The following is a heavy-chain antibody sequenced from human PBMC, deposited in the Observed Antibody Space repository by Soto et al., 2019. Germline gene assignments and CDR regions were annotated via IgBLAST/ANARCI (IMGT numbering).Heavy chain of an antibody. Sequence: GGSLRLSCAASGFNVNSDYMNWVRQTPGKGLEWVASIYSGESTYYADSVRGRFTISSDKSKNTLYFQLSSLRIEDTAVYYCTRDGRGLGRLSLFEYWGQGVLVTVSS. CDR2: IYSGEST. D-gene: IGHD2-21*02. CDR3: TRDGRGLGRLSLFEY. V-gene: IGHV3-53*01. CDR1: GFNVNSDY. J-gene: IGHJ4*02.